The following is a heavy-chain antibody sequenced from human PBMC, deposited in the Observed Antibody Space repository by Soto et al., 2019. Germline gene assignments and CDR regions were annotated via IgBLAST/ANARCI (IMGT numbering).Heavy chain of an antibody. D-gene: IGHD2-15*01. CDR1: GFTFISYA. CDR3: ARDLYCSGGSCYSYGMDV. CDR2: ISYDGSNK. Sequence: GGSLRLSCAASGFTFISYAMHWVRQAPGKGLEWVAVISYDGSNKYYADSVKGRFTISRDNSKNTLYLQMNSLRAEDTAVYYCARDLYCSGGSCYSYGMDVWGQGTTVTVSS. V-gene: IGHV3-30-3*01. J-gene: IGHJ6*02.